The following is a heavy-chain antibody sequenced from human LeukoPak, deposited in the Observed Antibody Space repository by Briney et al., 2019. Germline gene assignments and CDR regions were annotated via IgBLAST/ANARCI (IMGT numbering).Heavy chain of an antibody. J-gene: IGHJ5*02. CDR1: GFTFSSYW. D-gene: IGHD6-13*01. CDR2: INSDGSST. CDR3: ARARGIAAAGNWFDP. V-gene: IGHV3-74*01. Sequence: GGSLTLSCAASGFTFSSYWMHWVRQAPGKGLVWISRINSDGSSTSYADSVKGRFTISRDNAKNTLYLQMNSLRAEDTAVYYCARARGIAAAGNWFDPWGQGTLVTVSS.